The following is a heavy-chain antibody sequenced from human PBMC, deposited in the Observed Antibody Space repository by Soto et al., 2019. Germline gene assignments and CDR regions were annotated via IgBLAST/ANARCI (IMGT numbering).Heavy chain of an antibody. CDR2: IYYSGST. J-gene: IGHJ4*02. CDR1: GGSISSSSYY. V-gene: IGHV4-39*01. D-gene: IGHD3-10*01. CDR3: ASYYYGSEREAGSFDY. Sequence: PSETLSLTCPVSGGSISSSSYYWGWIRQPPGKGLEWIGSIYYSGSTYYNPSLKSRVTISVDTSKNQFSLKLSSVTAADTAVYYCASYYYGSEREAGSFDYWGQGTLVTVSS.